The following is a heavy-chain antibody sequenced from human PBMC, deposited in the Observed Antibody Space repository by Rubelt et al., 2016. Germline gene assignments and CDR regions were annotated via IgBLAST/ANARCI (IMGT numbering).Heavy chain of an antibody. CDR1: GGSISSYY. V-gene: IGHV4-34*01. D-gene: IGHD6-19*01. CDR3: ARVSGWYRAPGQDFDY. J-gene: IGHJ4*02. CDR2: INHSGST. Sequence: GPGLVKPSETLSLTCTVSGGSISSYYWSWIRQPPGKGLEWIGEINHSGSTNYNPSLKSRVTISVDTSKNQFSLKLSSVTAADTAVYYCARVSGWYRAPGQDFDYWGQGTLVTVSS.